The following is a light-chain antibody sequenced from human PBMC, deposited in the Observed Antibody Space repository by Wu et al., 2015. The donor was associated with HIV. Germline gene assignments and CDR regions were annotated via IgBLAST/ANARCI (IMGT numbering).Light chain of an antibody. V-gene: IGKV1-5*03. CDR3: QHYNSYPWT. J-gene: IGKJ1*01. Sequence: DIQLTQSPSTLSASVGDRVTITCRASQSINNWLAWYQQKPGKAPKLLIYEASTLESGVPSRFSGSASGTEFTLTISSLQPDDFATYHCQHYNSYPWTFGQGTKVEIK. CDR2: EAS. CDR1: QSINNW.